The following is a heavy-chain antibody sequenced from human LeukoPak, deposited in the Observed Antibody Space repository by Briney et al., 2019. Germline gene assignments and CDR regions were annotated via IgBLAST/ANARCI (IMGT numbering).Heavy chain of an antibody. Sequence: GGSLRLSCAASGFTFSSYGMSWVRPAPGKGLEWVSAISGSGGSTYYADSVKGRFTISRDNSKNTLYLQMNSLRAEDTAVYYCAKVFLWFGELLTYYFDYWGQGTLVTVSS. V-gene: IGHV3-23*01. D-gene: IGHD3-10*01. CDR3: AKVFLWFGELLTYYFDY. CDR2: ISGSGGST. CDR1: GFTFSSYG. J-gene: IGHJ4*02.